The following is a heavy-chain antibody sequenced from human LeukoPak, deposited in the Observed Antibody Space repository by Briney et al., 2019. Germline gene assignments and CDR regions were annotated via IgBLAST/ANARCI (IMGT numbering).Heavy chain of an antibody. CDR3: AKTSYDFWSGSNWYFDL. Sequence: GGSLRLSCAASGFTFSSYGMHWVRQAPGKGLEWVAFIRYDGSNKYYADSVKGRFTISRDNSKNTLYLQMNSLRAEDTAVYYCAKTSYDFWSGSNWYFDLWGRGTLVTVSS. V-gene: IGHV3-30*02. J-gene: IGHJ2*01. CDR2: IRYDGSNK. CDR1: GFTFSSYG. D-gene: IGHD3-3*01.